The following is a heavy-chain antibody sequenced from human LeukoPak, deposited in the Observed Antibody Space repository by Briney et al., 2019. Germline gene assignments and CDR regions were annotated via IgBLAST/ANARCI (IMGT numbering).Heavy chain of an antibody. CDR1: GFTVSSNY. Sequence: GGSLRLSCAASGFTVSSNYMSWVRQAPGKGLEWVSVIYSGGSTYYADSVKGRFTISRDNPKNTLYLQMNSLRAEDTAVYYCASSSSLVFQHWGQGTLVTVSS. CDR2: IYSGGST. J-gene: IGHJ1*01. D-gene: IGHD3-16*01. CDR3: ASSSSLVFQH. V-gene: IGHV3-53*01.